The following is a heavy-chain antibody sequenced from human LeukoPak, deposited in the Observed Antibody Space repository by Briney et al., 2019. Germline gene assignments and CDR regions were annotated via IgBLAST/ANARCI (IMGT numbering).Heavy chain of an antibody. Sequence: ASVKVSCKASGYTFTSYAMHWVRQAPGQRLEWMGWINAGNGNTKYSQKFQGRVTITRDTSASTAYMELRSLRSDDTAVYYCARGFGEFSPHDAFDIWGQGTMVTVSS. CDR2: INAGNGNT. D-gene: IGHD3-10*01. V-gene: IGHV1-3*01. J-gene: IGHJ3*02. CDR3: ARGFGEFSPHDAFDI. CDR1: GYTFTSYA.